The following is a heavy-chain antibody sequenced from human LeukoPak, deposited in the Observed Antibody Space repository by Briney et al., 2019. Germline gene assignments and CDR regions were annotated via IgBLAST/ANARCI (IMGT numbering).Heavy chain of an antibody. CDR2: ISSSSSII. J-gene: IGHJ6*03. D-gene: IGHD6-13*01. Sequence: GSLRLSCAVSRFTFSSYSMNWVRQAPGKGLEWVSYISSSSSIIYYADSVKGRFTISRDNARNSLYLQMNSLRAEDTAVYYCARDQEVRYSSSWYYYYYMDVWGKGTTVTVSS. CDR1: RFTFSSYS. CDR3: ARDQEVRYSSSWYYYYYMDV. V-gene: IGHV3-48*04.